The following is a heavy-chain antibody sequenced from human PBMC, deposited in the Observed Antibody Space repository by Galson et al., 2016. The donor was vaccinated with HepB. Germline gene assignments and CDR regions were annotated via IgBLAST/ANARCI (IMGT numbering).Heavy chain of an antibody. Sequence: TLSLTCTVSGGSISSGGYYWTWIRQHPGKGLEWIGYIYYSGNTYYNPSLESRVIMSVDTSKNQLSLKLSSVTAADTAVYYCTAVEVATIGPVFDFWGQGTLVTVSS. CDR2: IYYSGNT. D-gene: IGHD5-24*01. J-gene: IGHJ4*02. V-gene: IGHV4-31*03. CDR1: GGSISSGGYY. CDR3: TAVEVATIGPVFDF.